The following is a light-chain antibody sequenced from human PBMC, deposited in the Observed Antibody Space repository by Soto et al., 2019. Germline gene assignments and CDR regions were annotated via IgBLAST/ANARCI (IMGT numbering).Light chain of an antibody. CDR3: QQYDSSPPYT. J-gene: IGKJ2*01. Sequence: EIVVTQSPDTLSLSPGERATISCRASQSVTSSYLAWYQQKPGEAPRLLIYGASGRATGVPDRFSGSGSGTDFTPTISRLQPDDFAVYYCQQYDSSPPYTFGQGTKLEIK. CDR1: QSVTSSY. CDR2: GAS. V-gene: IGKV3-20*01.